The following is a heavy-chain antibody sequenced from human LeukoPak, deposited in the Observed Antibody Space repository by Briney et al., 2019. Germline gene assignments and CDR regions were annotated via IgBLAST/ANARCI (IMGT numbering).Heavy chain of an antibody. CDR3: AKYIAAIRGEPQHFDY. Sequence: GGSLRLSCTASGFTFSSYAMSWVRQAPGKGLEWVSTISGSGINTFYADSVKGRFTISRDNSKNTLYLQMNSLRADDTAVYYCAKYIAAIRGEPQHFDYWGQGTLVTVSS. D-gene: IGHD3-10*01. J-gene: IGHJ4*02. V-gene: IGHV3-23*01. CDR2: ISGSGINT. CDR1: GFTFSSYA.